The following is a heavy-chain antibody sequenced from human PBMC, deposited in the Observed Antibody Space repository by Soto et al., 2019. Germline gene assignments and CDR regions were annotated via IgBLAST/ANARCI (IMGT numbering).Heavy chain of an antibody. D-gene: IGHD3-22*01. Sequence: ASVKVSCKASGYTFISYGISWVRQAPGQGLEWMGWISAYNGNTNYAQKLQGRVTMTTDTSTSTAYMELRSLRSDDTAVYYCARDQLCYYYDISGSPRSDYFDYWGRG. CDR2: ISAYNGNT. J-gene: IGHJ4*02. CDR3: ARDQLCYYYDISGSPRSDYFDY. V-gene: IGHV1-18*01. CDR1: GYTFISYG.